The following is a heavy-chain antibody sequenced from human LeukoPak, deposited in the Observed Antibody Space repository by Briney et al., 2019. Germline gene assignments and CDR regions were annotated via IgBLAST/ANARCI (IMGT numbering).Heavy chain of an antibody. J-gene: IGHJ4*02. CDR2: ISSSSSSI. Sequence: GGSLRLSCAASGFSFSTYSMNWVRQAPGKGLEWVSYISSSSSSIYYADSVKGRFTISRDNAKNSLYLQMNSLRDEDTAVYYCARINMVRGVISSPDHWGQGTLVTVSS. D-gene: IGHD3-10*01. V-gene: IGHV3-48*02. CDR1: GFSFSTYS. CDR3: ARINMVRGVISSPDH.